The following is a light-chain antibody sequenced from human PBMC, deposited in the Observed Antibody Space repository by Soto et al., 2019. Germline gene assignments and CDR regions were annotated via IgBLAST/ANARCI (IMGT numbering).Light chain of an antibody. CDR2: SAS. Sequence: EIVLTQSPGTLSLSPGERATLSCRASQSISDTLAWYQQKPGQAPRLLIYSASTRASGIPARFSGSGSGADFTLTISSLQSEDFAVYYCQQYYDWPITFGQGTRLE. V-gene: IGKV3-15*01. CDR1: QSISDT. J-gene: IGKJ5*01. CDR3: QQYYDWPIT.